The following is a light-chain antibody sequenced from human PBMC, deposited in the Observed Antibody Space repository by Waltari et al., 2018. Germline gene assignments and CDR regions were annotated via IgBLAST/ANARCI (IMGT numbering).Light chain of an antibody. CDR1: SSDVGGYNY. Sequence: QSALTQPPSASGSPGQSVTISCTGTSSDVGGYNYVSWYQQHPGKAPKVMIYEVSKRPSGGPDRFSGSKSGNTASLTVSGLQAEDEADYYCSSYAGSNNFVFGGGTKLTVL. J-gene: IGLJ2*01. CDR3: SSYAGSNNFV. V-gene: IGLV2-8*01. CDR2: EVS.